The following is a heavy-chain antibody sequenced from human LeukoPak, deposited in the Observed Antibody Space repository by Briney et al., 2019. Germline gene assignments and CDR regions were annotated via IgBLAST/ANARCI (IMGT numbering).Heavy chain of an antibody. CDR2: ISGSGGST. V-gene: IGHV3-23*01. Sequence: PGGSLRLSCAASGFTFSSYAMSWVRQAPGKGLEWVSAISGSGGSTYYADSVKGRFTISRDNSKNTLYLQMNSLRAEDTAVYYCAKDGGYYGSSGYYQFDYWGQGTLVTVSS. CDR3: AKDGGYYGSSGYYQFDY. D-gene: IGHD3-22*01. CDR1: GFTFSSYA. J-gene: IGHJ4*02.